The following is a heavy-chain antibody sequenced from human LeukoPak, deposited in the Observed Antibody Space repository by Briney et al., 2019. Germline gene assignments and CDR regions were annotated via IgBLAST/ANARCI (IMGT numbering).Heavy chain of an antibody. CDR2: IYTSGST. J-gene: IGHJ5*02. D-gene: IGHD3-9*01. V-gene: IGHV4-4*07. CDR3: ARDRYDILTGRTGWFDP. CDR1: GGSISSYY. Sequence: PSETLSLTCTVSGGSISSYYWSWIRQPAGKGLEWIGRIYTSGSTNYNPSLKSRVTMSVDTSKNPFSLKLRSVTAADTAVSYCARDRYDILTGRTGWFDPWGQGTLVTVSS.